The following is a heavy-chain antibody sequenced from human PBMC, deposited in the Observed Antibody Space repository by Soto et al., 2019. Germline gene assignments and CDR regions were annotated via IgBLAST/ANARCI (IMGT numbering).Heavy chain of an antibody. V-gene: IGHV3-33*01. J-gene: IGHJ5*02. D-gene: IGHD1-1*01. CDR2: IWYDGSNK. CDR3: ARDGLDNWNDGNWFDP. Sequence: QVQLVESGGGVVQPGRSLRLSCAASGFTFSSYGMHWVRQAPGKGLEWVAVIWYDGSNKYYADSVKGRFTISRDNSKNTLYLHMNSLRAEDTAVYYCARDGLDNWNDGNWFDPWGQGTLVTVSS. CDR1: GFTFSSYG.